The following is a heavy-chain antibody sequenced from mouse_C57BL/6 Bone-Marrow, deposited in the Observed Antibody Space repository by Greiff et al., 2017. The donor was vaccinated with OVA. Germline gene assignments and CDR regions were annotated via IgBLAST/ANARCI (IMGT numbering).Heavy chain of an antibody. CDR1: GYTFTSYW. CDR3: ARSGDWDLTFDY. CDR2: IDPSDSET. D-gene: IGHD4-1*01. Sequence: VQLQQSGAELVRPGSSVKLSCKASGYTFTSYWMHWVKQRPIQGLEWIGNIDPSDSETHYNQKFKDKATLTVDKSSSTAYMQLSSLTSEDSAVYYCARSGDWDLTFDYWGQGTTLTVSS. V-gene: IGHV1-52*01. J-gene: IGHJ2*01.